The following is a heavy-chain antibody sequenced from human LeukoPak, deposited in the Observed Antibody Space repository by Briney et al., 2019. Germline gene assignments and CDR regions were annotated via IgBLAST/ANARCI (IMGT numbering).Heavy chain of an antibody. CDR1: GFTFSNEA. D-gene: IGHD2-15*01. V-gene: IGHV3-23*01. CDR3: TKVRSGSCNWALRVFDY. J-gene: IGHJ4*02. Sequence: GGSLRLSCAVSGFTFSNEAMGWVRQLRGGGLEWVSTISPGGGTTYYAESMKGRFTISRDNSKSTLYLEMNSLRVEDTAVYYCTKVRSGSCNWALRVFDYWGQGALVTVSS. CDR2: ISPGGGTT.